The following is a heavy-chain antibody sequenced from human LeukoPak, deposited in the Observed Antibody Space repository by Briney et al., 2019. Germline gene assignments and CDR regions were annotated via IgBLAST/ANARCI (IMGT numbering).Heavy chain of an antibody. V-gene: IGHV3-33*01. CDR3: ARTETAMVSFDY. Sequence: QPGRSLRLSCAASGFTFSSYGMHWVRQAPGKGLEWVAVIWYDGSNKYYADSVKGRFTISRVNSKNTLYLQMNSLRAEDTAVYYCARTETAMVSFDYWGQGTLVTVSS. CDR2: IWYDGSNK. J-gene: IGHJ4*02. CDR1: GFTFSSYG. D-gene: IGHD5-18*01.